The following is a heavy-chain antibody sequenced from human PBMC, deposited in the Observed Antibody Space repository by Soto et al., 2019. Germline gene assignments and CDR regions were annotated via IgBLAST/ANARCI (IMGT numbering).Heavy chain of an antibody. Sequence: SVKFSCKASGGTFSSYAISWVRQAPGQGLEWMGGIIPIFGTANYAQKFQGRVTITADESTSTAYMELSSLRSEDTAVYYCARVAVGYCGGDCYSLGYYYYGMDVWGQGTTVTVSS. CDR1: GGTFSSYA. V-gene: IGHV1-69*13. CDR2: IIPIFGTA. J-gene: IGHJ6*02. D-gene: IGHD2-21*02. CDR3: ARVAVGYCGGDCYSLGYYYYGMDV.